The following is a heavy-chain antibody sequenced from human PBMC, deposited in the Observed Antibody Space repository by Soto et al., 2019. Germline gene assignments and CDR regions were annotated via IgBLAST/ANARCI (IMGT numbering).Heavy chain of an antibody. CDR1: GFMFTSSA. D-gene: IGHD3-3*01. Sequence: QMQVVQSGPEVKKPGTSVKVSCKTSGFMFTSSAVQWVRQARGQRLEWIGWLVVGSGNTHYAQHFQERVTLTRDMSTGTADMELSSLRSEDTAVYYCSAVPVLRFLKWLPAYFDYWGQGTLVTVSS. V-gene: IGHV1-58*01. CDR3: SAVPVLRFLKWLPAYFDY. J-gene: IGHJ4*02. CDR2: LVVGSGNT.